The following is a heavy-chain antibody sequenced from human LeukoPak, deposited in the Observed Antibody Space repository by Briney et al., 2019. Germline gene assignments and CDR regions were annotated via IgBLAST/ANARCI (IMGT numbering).Heavy chain of an antibody. J-gene: IGHJ5*02. CDR3: ARVARDRRIVGAIPSPFDP. Sequence: GASVKVSSKASGYTFTSYAMNWVRQAPGQGLEWMGWINPNSGGTNYAQKFQGRITMTRDTSISTAYMELSRLRSDDTAVYYCARVARDRRIVGAIPSPFDPWGQGTLVTVSS. CDR2: INPNSGGT. CDR1: GYTFTSYA. V-gene: IGHV1-2*02. D-gene: IGHD1-26*01.